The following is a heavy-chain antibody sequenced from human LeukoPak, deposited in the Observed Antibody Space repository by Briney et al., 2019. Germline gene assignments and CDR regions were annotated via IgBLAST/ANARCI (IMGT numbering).Heavy chain of an antibody. CDR1: GGSISSSSYY. V-gene: IGHV4-39*01. CDR3: ASLGTVGATKD. Sequence: KTSETLSLTCTVSGGSISSSSYYWGWIRQPPGKGLEWIGCIYYSGSTYYNPSLKSRVTISVDTSKNQFSLKLSSVTAADTAVYYCASLGTVGATKDWGQGTLVTVSS. D-gene: IGHD1-26*01. J-gene: IGHJ4*02. CDR2: IYYSGST.